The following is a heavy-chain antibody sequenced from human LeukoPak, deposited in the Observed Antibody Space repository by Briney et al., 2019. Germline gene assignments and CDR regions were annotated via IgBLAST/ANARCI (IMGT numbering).Heavy chain of an antibody. CDR2: FSGSGGST. Sequence: GGSLRLSCAASGFTFSSYAMGWVRQAPGKGLEGVSAFSGSGGSTYYADSVKGRFTISRDNSKNTLYLQMNSLRAEDTAVYYCAKGRPISVRGYYFDYWGQGTLVTVSS. V-gene: IGHV3-23*01. CDR3: AKGRPISVRGYYFDY. CDR1: GFTFSSYA. J-gene: IGHJ4*02. D-gene: IGHD6-6*01.